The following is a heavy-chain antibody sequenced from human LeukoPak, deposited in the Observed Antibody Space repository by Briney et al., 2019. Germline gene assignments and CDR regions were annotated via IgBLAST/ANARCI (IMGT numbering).Heavy chain of an antibody. CDR2: IYYSGST. CDR1: GGSISSGGYY. J-gene: IGHJ6*02. Sequence: PSETLSLTCTVSGGSISSGGYYWSWIRQHPGKGLEWIGYIYYSGSTYYNPSLKSRVTISVDTSKNQFSLKLSSVTAADTAVYYCARDRDCSGGSCDNSLGPPADYYYYYGMDVWGQGTTVTVSS. D-gene: IGHD2-15*01. V-gene: IGHV4-31*03. CDR3: ARDRDCSGGSCDNSLGPPADYYYYYGMDV.